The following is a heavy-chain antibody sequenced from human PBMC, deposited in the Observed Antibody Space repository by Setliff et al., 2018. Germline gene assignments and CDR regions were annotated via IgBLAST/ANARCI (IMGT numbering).Heavy chain of an antibody. CDR3: ARQPSSGAYYNPRPYYFDY. J-gene: IGHJ4*02. D-gene: IGHD3-10*01. V-gene: IGHV4-59*08. CDR2: VHFGGDT. Sequence: SETLSLTCTVSGGGSINNYYWSWVRQSPGKGLEWIGFVHFGGDTNYNPSLKSRVTMSADTPNNQFSLNLRSVTAADTAVYFCARQPSSGAYYNPRPYYFDYWGQGTLVTVS. CDR1: GGGSINNYY.